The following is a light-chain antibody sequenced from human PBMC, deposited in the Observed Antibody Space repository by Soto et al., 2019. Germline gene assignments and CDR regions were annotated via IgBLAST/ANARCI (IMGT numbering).Light chain of an antibody. V-gene: IGLV2-14*01. Sequence: QSALSQPASESGSPGQSITISCTGTSSDVGGYNYVSWYQQCPGKAPKVMIYDVNDRPSGISNRFSGSKSGNTASLTISGLQAEDEADYYCSSCTNNSTVIFGGGTQLTVL. J-gene: IGLJ2*01. CDR1: SSDVGGYNY. CDR3: SSCTNNSTVI. CDR2: DVN.